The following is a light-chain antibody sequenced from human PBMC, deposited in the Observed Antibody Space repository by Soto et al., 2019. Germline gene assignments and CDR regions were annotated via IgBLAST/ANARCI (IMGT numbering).Light chain of an antibody. V-gene: IGKV1-39*01. CDR3: QQAYSFPIT. J-gene: IGKJ5*01. CDR2: GAS. CDR1: ENIAKY. Sequence: DIQMTQSPSSLSASVGDRVTITCRASENIAKYLNWYQQKQGKAPKILIYGASSLQSGVPSRFSGSGSGTDFTLSINSLQPEDFATYYCQQAYSFPITFGQGTRLENK.